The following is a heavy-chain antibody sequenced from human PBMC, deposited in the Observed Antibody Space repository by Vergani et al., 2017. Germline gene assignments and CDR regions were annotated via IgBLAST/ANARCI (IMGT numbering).Heavy chain of an antibody. D-gene: IGHD3-16*01. Sequence: QVQLVQSGAEVKKPGASVKVSCKASGYTFTGYYMHWVRQAPGQGLEWMGWINPNSGGTNYAQKFQGRVTMTRDTSISTGDMELSRLRSDDTAVYYCARDIRIAFGGVNRFDYWGQGTLVTVSS. CDR2: INPNSGGT. J-gene: IGHJ4*02. V-gene: IGHV1-2*02. CDR1: GYTFTGYY. CDR3: ARDIRIAFGGVNRFDY.